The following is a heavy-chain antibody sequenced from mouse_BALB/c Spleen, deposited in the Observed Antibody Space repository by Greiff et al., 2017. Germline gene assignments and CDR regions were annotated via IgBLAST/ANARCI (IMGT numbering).Heavy chain of an antibody. CDR3: ARSTMITTAWFAY. V-gene: IGHV14-1*02. CDR2: IDPENGNS. Sequence: VQLKESGAELVRPGALVKLSCKASGFNIKDYYMHWVKQRPEQGLEWIGWIDPENGNSIYDPKFQGKASITADTSSNTAYLQLSSLTSEDTAVYYCARSTMITTAWFAYWGQGTLVTVSA. J-gene: IGHJ3*01. D-gene: IGHD2-4*01. CDR1: GFNIKDYY.